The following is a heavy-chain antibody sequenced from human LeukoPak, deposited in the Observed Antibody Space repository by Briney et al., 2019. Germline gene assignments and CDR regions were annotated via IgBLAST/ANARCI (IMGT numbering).Heavy chain of an antibody. CDR3: AKAGPVSQAFDI. Sequence: GGSLRLSCAASGFTFRTYNMNWVRQAPGKGLEWVSSISSTSTYIYYADSMKGRFIISRDNARNSLYLEMNSLRAEDTAVYYCAKAGPVSQAFDIWGQGTMVTVSS. CDR2: ISSTSTYI. J-gene: IGHJ3*02. V-gene: IGHV3-21*06. CDR1: GFTFRTYN.